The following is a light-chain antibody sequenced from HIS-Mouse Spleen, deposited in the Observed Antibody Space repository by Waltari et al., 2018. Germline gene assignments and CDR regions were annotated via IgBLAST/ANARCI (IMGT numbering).Light chain of an antibody. CDR2: RNN. V-gene: IGLV1-47*01. CDR1: SSNIGRNS. J-gene: IGLJ3*02. Sequence: QSVLTQPPSASGTPGQRVTIPCSGSSSNIGRNSVYWYQQLPGTAPKLLIYRNNQRPSGVPDRFSGSKSGTSASLAISGLRSEDEADYYCAAWDDSLSGRVFGGGTKLTVL. CDR3: AAWDDSLSGRV.